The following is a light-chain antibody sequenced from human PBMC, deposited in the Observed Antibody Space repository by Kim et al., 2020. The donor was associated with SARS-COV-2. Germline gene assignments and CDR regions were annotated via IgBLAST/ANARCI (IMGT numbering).Light chain of an antibody. Sequence: SPGQSITISCTGTSSDVGGYNYVSWYQQHPGKAPKLMIYDVSNRPSGVSNRFSGSKSGNTASLTISGLQAEVEADYYCSSYTSSYVFGTGTKVTVL. CDR2: DVS. CDR1: SSDVGGYNY. V-gene: IGLV2-14*03. J-gene: IGLJ1*01. CDR3: SSYTSSYV.